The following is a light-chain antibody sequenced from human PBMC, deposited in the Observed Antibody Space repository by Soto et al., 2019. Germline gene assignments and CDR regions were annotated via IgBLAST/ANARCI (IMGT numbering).Light chain of an antibody. CDR3: QQYGSSVFT. Sequence: EIVLTQSPGTLSLSPGERATLSCRASQSVSDSYLAWYQQKPGQAPRLLIYASSRATGIPDRFSGSGSGTDFTLTISRLEPEDFAVYYCQQYGSSVFTFGPGTKVDIK. CDR2: AS. J-gene: IGKJ3*01. CDR1: QSVSDSY. V-gene: IGKV3-20*01.